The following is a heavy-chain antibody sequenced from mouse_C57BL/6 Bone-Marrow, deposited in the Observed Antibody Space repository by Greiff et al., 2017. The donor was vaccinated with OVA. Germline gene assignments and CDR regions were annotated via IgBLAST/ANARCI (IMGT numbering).Heavy chain of an antibody. J-gene: IGHJ4*01. Sequence: EVKLLESGPGLVKPSQSLSLTCSVTGYSITSGYYWNWIRQSPGNKLEWMGYISYDGSNNYNPSLKNRITITLDTSKNQFFLKLNTVTTEDTATYYCARGRLAYAVDYWGQGTSVTVSS. CDR1: GYSITSGYY. D-gene: IGHD2-4*01. CDR3: ARGRLAYAVDY. V-gene: IGHV3-6*01. CDR2: ISYDGSN.